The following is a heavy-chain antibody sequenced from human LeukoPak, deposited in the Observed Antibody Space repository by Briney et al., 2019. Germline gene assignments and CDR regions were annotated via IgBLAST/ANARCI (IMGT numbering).Heavy chain of an antibody. CDR2: ISGSGGST. J-gene: IGHJ4*02. CDR3: ARAIVGAPLRLDY. V-gene: IGHV3-23*01. Sequence: GSLRLSCAASGFTFSNYAMSWVRQAPGKGLEWVSAISGSGGSTYYADSVKGRFTISRDNSKNTLYLQMNSLRAEDTAVYYCARAIVGAPLRLDYWGQGTLVTVSS. CDR1: GFTFSNYA. D-gene: IGHD1-26*01.